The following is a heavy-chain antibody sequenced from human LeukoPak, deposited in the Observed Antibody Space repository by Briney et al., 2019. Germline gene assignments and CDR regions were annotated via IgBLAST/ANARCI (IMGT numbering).Heavy chain of an antibody. J-gene: IGHJ4*02. CDR1: GGSISSYY. V-gene: IGHV4-59*01. CDR3: ARTDYLIAPQYYFDY. Sequence: SETLSLTCTVSGGSISSYYWSWIRQPPGKGLEWIGYIYYSGSTNYNLSLKSRVTISVDTSKNQFSLKLSSVTAADTAVYYCARTDYLIAPQYYFDYWGQGTLVTVSS. CDR2: IYYSGST. D-gene: IGHD6-6*01.